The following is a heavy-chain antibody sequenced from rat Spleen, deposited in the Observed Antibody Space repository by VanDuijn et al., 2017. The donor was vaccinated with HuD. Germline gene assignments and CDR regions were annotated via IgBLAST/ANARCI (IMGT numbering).Heavy chain of an antibody. D-gene: IGHD1-6*01. CDR3: ARRTDYYFDY. V-gene: IGHV5-34*01. CDR2: ISHSSGTI. CDR1: GFTFSDYG. J-gene: IGHJ2*01. Sequence: EVQLVESGGGLVQPGRSMKLSCVVSGFTFSDYGMNWIRQAPGKGLEWVAYISHSSGTIYFADTVKGRFTISRDNAKNTLYLQLSSLRSEDTALYYCARRTDYYFDYWGQGVMVTVSS.